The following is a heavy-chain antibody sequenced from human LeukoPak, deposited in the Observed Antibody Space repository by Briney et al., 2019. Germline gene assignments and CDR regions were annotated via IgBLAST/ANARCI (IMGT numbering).Heavy chain of an antibody. J-gene: IGHJ6*02. CDR3: ARGDGRNYGSSMDV. CDR1: GFTFSTYA. V-gene: IGHV3-30-3*01. D-gene: IGHD3-10*01. CDR2: ISYDGTNK. Sequence: GGSLRLSCVASGFTFSTYAMHWVRQAPGKGLEWVAVISYDGTNKDYADAVKGRFTISRDNSQNMLYLQMSSLRAADTAVYYCARGDGRNYGSSMDVWGQGTTVTVSS.